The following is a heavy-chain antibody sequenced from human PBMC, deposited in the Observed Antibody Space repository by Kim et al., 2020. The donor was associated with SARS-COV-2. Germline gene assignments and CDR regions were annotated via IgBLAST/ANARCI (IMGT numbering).Heavy chain of an antibody. CDR1: GNTLTESS. CDR3: AIREKVAALGDLQY. CDR2: FDPQEGET. Sequence: ASVKVSCKLSGNTLTESSVQWVRQTRGKGLEWMGGFDPQEGETLFAQNFQGRVTMTEDTSSDTAYMELTGLTSEDTAIYYCAIREKVAALGDLQYWGQGTLVTVSS. J-gene: IGHJ1*01. V-gene: IGHV1-24*01. D-gene: IGHD3-16*01.